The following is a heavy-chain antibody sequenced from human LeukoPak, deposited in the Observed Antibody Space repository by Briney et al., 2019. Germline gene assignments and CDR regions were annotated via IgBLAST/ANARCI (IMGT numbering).Heavy chain of an antibody. CDR2: TYYGSKWYN. V-gene: IGHV6-1*01. CDR1: GDSVFSNSAA. J-gene: IGHJ4*02. D-gene: IGHD5-18*01. CDR3: AREWETAMLATQLVY. Sequence: SQTPSLTCAISGDSVFSNSAAWNWIRQSRSRGLEWLGRTYYGSKWYNDYAVCVKTRITNNPDTAHTQCYLQRNAVTPEDTAVYYCAREWETAMLATQLVYWGEGSLVALSS.